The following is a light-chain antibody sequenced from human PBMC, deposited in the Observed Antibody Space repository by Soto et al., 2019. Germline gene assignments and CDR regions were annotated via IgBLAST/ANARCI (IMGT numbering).Light chain of an antibody. CDR1: QSISSC. J-gene: IGKJ5*01. CDR3: QQYNSYWIT. V-gene: IGKV1-5*03. Sequence: DIEMTQSPSILSASLGDRVTITCGASQSISSCFAWYQQKPGKAPNLLIYKASHLENGVPSRFRGSGSGTEFTLTISSLQPGDFAPYYCQQYNSYWITFGQGTRLEIK. CDR2: KAS.